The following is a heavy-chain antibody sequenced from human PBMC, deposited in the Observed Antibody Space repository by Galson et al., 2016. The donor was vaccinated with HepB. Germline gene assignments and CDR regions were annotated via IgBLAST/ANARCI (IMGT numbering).Heavy chain of an antibody. CDR3: ARDPRSHGFRYYYGMDV. CDR2: ISAYNGNT. J-gene: IGHJ6*02. V-gene: IGHV1-18*04. CDR1: GYTFTSYA. D-gene: IGHD3-10*01. Sequence: SVKVSCKASGYTFTSYAITWVRQAPGQGLEWMGWISAYNGNTKYAHKLEGRVALTTDTSTSTANMELRSLRSDDTAVYYCARDPRSHGFRYYYGMDVWGQGTTVIVSS.